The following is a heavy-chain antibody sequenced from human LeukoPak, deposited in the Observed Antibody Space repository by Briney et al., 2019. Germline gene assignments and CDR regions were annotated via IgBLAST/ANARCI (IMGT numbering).Heavy chain of an antibody. CDR1: GFTFSSYS. V-gene: IGHV3-21*01. J-gene: IGHJ6*02. CDR2: ISSSSSYI. Sequence: GGSLRLSCAASGFTFSSYSMNWVRQAPGKGLKWVSSISSSSSYIYYADSVKGRFTISRDNAKNSLYLQMNSLRAEDTAVYYCARDDHDYYGPDVWGQGTTVTVSS. D-gene: IGHD3-10*01. CDR3: ARDDHDYYGPDV.